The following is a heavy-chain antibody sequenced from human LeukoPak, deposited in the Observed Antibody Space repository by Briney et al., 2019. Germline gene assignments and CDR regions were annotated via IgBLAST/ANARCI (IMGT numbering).Heavy chain of an antibody. Sequence: GGSLRLSCAASGFTFSSYSMNWVRQAPGKGLKWVSSISSSSSYIYYADSVKGRFTISRDNAKNSLYLQMNSLRAEDTAVYYCARDGIGLWFGELAGNFDYWGQGTLVTVSS. CDR2: ISSSSSYI. D-gene: IGHD3-10*01. V-gene: IGHV3-21*01. J-gene: IGHJ4*02. CDR3: ARDGIGLWFGELAGNFDY. CDR1: GFTFSSYS.